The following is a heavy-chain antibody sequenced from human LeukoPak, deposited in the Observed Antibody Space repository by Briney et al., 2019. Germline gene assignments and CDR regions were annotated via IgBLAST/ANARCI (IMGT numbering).Heavy chain of an antibody. CDR1: GITLSNYG. Sequence: GGSLRLSCAVSGITLSNYGMSWVRQAPGKGLEWVAGISGSGGGTNYADSVKGRFTVSRDNYKNTLYLQMNSLGAEDTAVSFCAKRGVVIRVILVGFHKEAYYFDSWGQGALVTVSS. CDR3: AKRGVVIRVILVGFHKEAYYFDS. J-gene: IGHJ4*02. D-gene: IGHD3-22*01. CDR2: ISGSGGGT. V-gene: IGHV3-23*01.